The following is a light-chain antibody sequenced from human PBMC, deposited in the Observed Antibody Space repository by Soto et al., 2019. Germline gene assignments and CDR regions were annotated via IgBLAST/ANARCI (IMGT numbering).Light chain of an antibody. Sequence: DLQMTQSPSTLSASVGDRVTITCRASQSISSWLAWYQQKPGKAPKLLIYKASSLESGVPSRFSGSGSGTEFTLTISSLQPDDFATYYCQQYNSYSPYTFGHGTKLEIK. CDR1: QSISSW. J-gene: IGKJ2*01. CDR2: KAS. CDR3: QQYNSYSPYT. V-gene: IGKV1-5*03.